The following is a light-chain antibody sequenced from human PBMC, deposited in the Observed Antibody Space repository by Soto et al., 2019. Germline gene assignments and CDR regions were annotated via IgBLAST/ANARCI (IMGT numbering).Light chain of an antibody. V-gene: IGKV1-5*03. CDR1: LSISNW. CDR2: KAS. Sequence: DIQMTQSPSTLSASVGDRVPITCRASLSISNWLAWYQQKPGNAPKLLIYKASSLESGVPSRFSGSGSGTEFTLTISSLQPDDFATYYCQQYNSYSWTFGQGTKVEIK. J-gene: IGKJ1*01. CDR3: QQYNSYSWT.